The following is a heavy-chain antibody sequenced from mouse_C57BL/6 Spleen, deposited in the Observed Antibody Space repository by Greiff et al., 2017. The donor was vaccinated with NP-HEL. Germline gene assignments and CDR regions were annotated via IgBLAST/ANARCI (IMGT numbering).Heavy chain of an antibody. V-gene: IGHV1-82*01. CDR1: GYAFSSSW. J-gene: IGHJ2*01. CDR3: AREGDYYDYDY. Sequence: VQLQQSGPELVKPGASVKISCKASGYAFSSSWMNWVKQRPGKGLEWIGRIYPGDGDTNYNGKFKGKATLTADKSSSTAYMQLSSLTSEDSAVYFCAREGDYYDYDYWGQGTTLTVSS. D-gene: IGHD2-4*01. CDR2: IYPGDGDT.